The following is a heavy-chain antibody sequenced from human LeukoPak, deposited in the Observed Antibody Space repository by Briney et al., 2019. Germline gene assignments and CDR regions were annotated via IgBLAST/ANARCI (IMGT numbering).Heavy chain of an antibody. CDR3: AKDLGRYRNNFFDY. CDR1: GFTFSSIA. D-gene: IGHD1-26*01. J-gene: IGHJ4*02. CDR2: ISGSGGGT. Sequence: GGSLRLSCAASGFTFSSIAMSWVRQAPDKGLEWVSTISGSGGGTYCADSVKGRFTISRDDSKNTLYLQMNGLRADDTAVYYCAKDLGRYRNNFFDYWGQGNLVTVSS. V-gene: IGHV3-23*01.